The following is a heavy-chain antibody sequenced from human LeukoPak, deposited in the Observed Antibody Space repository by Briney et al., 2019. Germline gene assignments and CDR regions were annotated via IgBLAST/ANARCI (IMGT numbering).Heavy chain of an antibody. J-gene: IGHJ4*02. CDR1: GYTLTELS. CDR2: FDPEDGET. CDR3: ASHTLVGYSSSRRYFDY. V-gene: IGHV1-24*01. D-gene: IGHD6-6*01. Sequence: ASVKVSCKVSGYTLTELSMHWVRQAPGKGLEWMGGFDPEDGETIYAQKLQGRVTMTTDTSTSTAYMELRSLRSDDTAVYYCASHTLVGYSSSRRYFDYWGQGTLVTVSS.